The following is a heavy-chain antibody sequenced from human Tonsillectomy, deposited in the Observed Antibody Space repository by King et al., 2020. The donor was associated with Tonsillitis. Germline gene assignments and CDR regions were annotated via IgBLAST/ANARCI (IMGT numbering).Heavy chain of an antibody. Sequence: VKLVESGGGLVQPGGSLRLSCAASGFTVSNSYMSWVRQAPGKGLEWVSVIYTGGSTYYADSVKGRFTISRHNSKNTLYLQMNSLRAEDTAVYYCARDWGRAYDFGYMDVWGKGTTGTVSS. V-gene: IGHV3-53*04. CDR3: ARDWGRAYDFGYMDV. D-gene: IGHD3-3*01. J-gene: IGHJ6*03. CDR2: IYTGGST. CDR1: GFTVSNSY.